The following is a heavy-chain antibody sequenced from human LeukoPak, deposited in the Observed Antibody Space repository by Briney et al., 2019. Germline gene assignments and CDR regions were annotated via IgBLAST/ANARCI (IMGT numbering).Heavy chain of an antibody. V-gene: IGHV3-23*01. CDR1: GFTFSSYA. CDR2: ISGSGGST. J-gene: IGHJ4*02. CDR3: AKDGGLLRFLEWSWFDY. D-gene: IGHD3-3*01. Sequence: GGSLRLSCAASGFTFSSYAMSWVRQAPGKGLEWVSAISGSGGSTCYADSVKGRFTISRDNSKNTLYLQMNSLRAEDTAVYYCAKDGGLLRFLEWSWFDYWGQETLVTVSS.